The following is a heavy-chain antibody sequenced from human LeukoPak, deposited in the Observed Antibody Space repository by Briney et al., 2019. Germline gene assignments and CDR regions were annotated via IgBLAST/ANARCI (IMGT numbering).Heavy chain of an antibody. CDR2: ISSSGSTI. CDR3: ARARYCSSTSFWFDP. J-gene: IGHJ5*02. D-gene: IGHD2-2*01. V-gene: IGHV3-11*01. CDR1: GFTFSDYY. Sequence: PGGSLRLSCAASGFTFSDYYMSWIRQAPGKGLEWVSYISSSGSTIYYADSVKGRFTISRDNAKNSLYLQMNSLRAEDTAVYYCARARYCSSTSFWFDPWGQGTLVTVSS.